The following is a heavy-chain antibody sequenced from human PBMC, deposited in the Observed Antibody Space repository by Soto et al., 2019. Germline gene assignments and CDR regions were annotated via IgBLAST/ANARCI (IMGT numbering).Heavy chain of an antibody. J-gene: IGHJ6*03. V-gene: IGHV3-66*01. D-gene: IGHD6-19*01. CDR3: ARVRGAVAANYYYMDV. CDR1: GFTVSNNY. CDR2: IYSGGST. Sequence: GGSLRLSCAASGFTVSNNYMSWVRQAPGKGLEWVSVIYSGGSTYYADSVKGRFTISRDNSKNTLYLQMNSLRAEDTAVYYCARVRGAVAANYYYMDVWGKGTTVTVSS.